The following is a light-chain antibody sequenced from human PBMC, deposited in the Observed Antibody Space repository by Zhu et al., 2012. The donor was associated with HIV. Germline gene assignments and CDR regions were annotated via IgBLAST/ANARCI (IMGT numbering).Light chain of an antibody. CDR3: QQYGTAPWT. CDR1: QSVSSTY. J-gene: IGKJ1*01. Sequence: EIVLTQSPGTLSLSPGERATFSCRASQSVSSTYLAWYQQKPGQAPRLLIYGASSRATGIADRFSGSGSGTDFTLTIRRLEPEDFAVYYCQQYGTAPWTFGQGTKVEIK. V-gene: IGKV3-20*01. CDR2: GAS.